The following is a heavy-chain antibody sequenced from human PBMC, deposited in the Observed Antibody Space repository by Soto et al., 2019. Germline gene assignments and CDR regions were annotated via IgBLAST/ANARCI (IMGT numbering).Heavy chain of an antibody. CDR2: IVVGSGNT. D-gene: IGHD6-13*01. CDR1: GFTFTSSA. Sequence: ASVKVSCKASGFTFTSSAMQWVRQARGQRLEWIGWIVVGSGNTNYAQKFQERVTITRDMSTSTAYMELSSLRSEDTAVYYCAATGYSSRWYYYYYGMDVWGQGTTVTVSS. J-gene: IGHJ6*02. V-gene: IGHV1-58*02. CDR3: AATGYSSRWYYYYYGMDV.